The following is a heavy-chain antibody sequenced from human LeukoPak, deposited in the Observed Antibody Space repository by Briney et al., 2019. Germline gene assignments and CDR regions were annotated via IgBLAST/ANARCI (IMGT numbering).Heavy chain of an antibody. V-gene: IGHV1-69*05. CDR3: ARDPQGGDFWSGYYVD. J-gene: IGHJ4*02. Sequence: SVKVSCKASGGTFSSYAISWVRQAPGQGLEWTGGIIPIFGTANYAQKFQGRVTITTDESTSTAYMELSSLRSEDTAVYYCARDPQGGDFWSGYYVDWGQGTLVTVSS. CDR1: GGTFSSYA. D-gene: IGHD3-3*01. CDR2: IIPIFGTA.